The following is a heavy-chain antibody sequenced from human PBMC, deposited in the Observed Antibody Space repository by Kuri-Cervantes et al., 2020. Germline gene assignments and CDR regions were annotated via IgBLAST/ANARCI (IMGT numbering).Heavy chain of an antibody. Sequence: GESLKISCAASGFTFSDHYMSWIRQAPGKGLEWVSYISSSGSTIYYADSVKGRFTISRDNSKNTLYLQMNSLRAEDTAVYYCARDPIYGGNSGVDYWGQGTLVTVSS. CDR1: GFTFSDHY. V-gene: IGHV3-11*04. CDR3: ARDPIYGGNSGVDY. J-gene: IGHJ4*02. D-gene: IGHD4-23*01. CDR2: ISSSGSTI.